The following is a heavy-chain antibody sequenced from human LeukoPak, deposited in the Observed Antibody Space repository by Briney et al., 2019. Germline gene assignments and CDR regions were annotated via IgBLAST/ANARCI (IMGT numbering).Heavy chain of an antibody. D-gene: IGHD6-13*01. CDR3: ARVSEQQLVDY. J-gene: IGHJ4*02. CDR1: GYTFTSYY. V-gene: IGHV1-46*01. CDR2: INPSGGST. Sequence: ASVKVSCKASGYTFTSYYMHWVGQAPGQGLEWMGVINPSGGSTTYAQKFQGSVTMTSAMSTSTVYMELSSLRSEDTAVYYCARVSEQQLVDYWGQGTLVTVSS.